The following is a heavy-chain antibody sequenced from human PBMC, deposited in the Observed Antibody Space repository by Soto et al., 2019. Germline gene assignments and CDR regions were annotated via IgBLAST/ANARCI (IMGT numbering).Heavy chain of an antibody. CDR2: INHSGST. Sequence: QVQLQQWGAGLLKPSETLSLTCAVYGGSFSGYYWSWIRQPPGKGLEWIGEINHSGSTNYNPSLKSRVTISVDTSKNQFSLKLSFVTAADTAVYYCARVWMKTYYYDSSGYYRRYYYYGMDVWGQGTTVTVSS. J-gene: IGHJ6*02. CDR3: ARVWMKTYYYDSSGYYRRYYYYGMDV. CDR1: GGSFSGYY. V-gene: IGHV4-34*01. D-gene: IGHD3-22*01.